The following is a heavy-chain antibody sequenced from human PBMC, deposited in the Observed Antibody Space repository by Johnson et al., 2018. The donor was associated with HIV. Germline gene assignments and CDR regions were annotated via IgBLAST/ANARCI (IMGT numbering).Heavy chain of an antibody. Sequence: QMLLVESGGGLVQPGGSLRLSCAASGFTFSDHYMDWVRQAPGKGLEWVAFIRYDGSNNYYADSVKGRFTISRDNAKNSLYLQMNSLRAEDTAVYYCARGTPWDAFDIWGQGTMVTVSS. CDR2: IRYDGSNN. CDR1: GFTFSDHY. J-gene: IGHJ3*02. V-gene: IGHV3-30*02. CDR3: ARGTPWDAFDI.